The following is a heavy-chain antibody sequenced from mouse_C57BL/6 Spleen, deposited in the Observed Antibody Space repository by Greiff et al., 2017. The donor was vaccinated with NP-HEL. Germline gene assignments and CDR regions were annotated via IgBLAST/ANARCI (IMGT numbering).Heavy chain of an antibody. CDR2: IWRGGST. Sequence: VKVVESGPGLVQPSQSLSITCTVSGFSLTSYGVHWVRQSPGKGLEWLGVIWRGGSTDYNAAFMSRLSITKDNSKSQVFFKMNSLQADDTAIYYCAKGGSSYGYAMDYWGQGTSVTVSS. D-gene: IGHD1-1*01. V-gene: IGHV2-5*01. J-gene: IGHJ4*01. CDR3: AKGGSSYGYAMDY. CDR1: GFSLTSYG.